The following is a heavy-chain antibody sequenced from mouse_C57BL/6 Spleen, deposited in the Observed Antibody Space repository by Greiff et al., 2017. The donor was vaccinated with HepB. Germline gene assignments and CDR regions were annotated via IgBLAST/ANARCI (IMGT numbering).Heavy chain of an antibody. J-gene: IGHJ1*03. CDR3: TLWPTRGYFDV. CDR1: GFTFSDAW. CDR2: IRNKANNHAT. Sequence: EVQLVESGGGLVQPGGSMKLSCAASGFTFSDAWMDWVRQAPEKGLEWVAEIRNKANNHATYYAESVKGRFTISRDDSKSSVYLQMNSLRAEDTGIYYCTLWPTRGYFDVWGTGTTVTVTS. D-gene: IGHD1-1*02. V-gene: IGHV6-6*01.